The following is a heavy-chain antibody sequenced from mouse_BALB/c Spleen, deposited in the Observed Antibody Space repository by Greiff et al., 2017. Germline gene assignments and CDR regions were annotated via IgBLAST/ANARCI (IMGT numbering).Heavy chain of an antibody. CDR2: ISSGGGST. CDR1: GFAFSSYD. Sequence: EVKVVESGGGLVKPGGSLKLSCAASGFAFSSYDMSWVRQTPEKRLEWVAYISSGGGSTYYPDTVKGRFTISRDNAKNTLYLQMSSLKSEDTAMYYCARRGTTMITFAYWGQGTLVTVSA. J-gene: IGHJ3*01. D-gene: IGHD2-4*01. CDR3: ARRGTTMITFAY. V-gene: IGHV5-12-1*01.